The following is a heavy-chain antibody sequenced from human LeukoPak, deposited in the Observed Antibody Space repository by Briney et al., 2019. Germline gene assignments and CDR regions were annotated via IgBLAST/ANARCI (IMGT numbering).Heavy chain of an antibody. Sequence: PSETLSLTCTVSGGSISSSSYYWGWIRQPPGKGLEWIGSIYYSGSTYYNPSLKSRVTISVNTSKNQFSLKLSSVTAADTAVYYCARLVEGSGSFWVSFEHFDYWGQGTLVTVSS. D-gene: IGHD3-10*01. J-gene: IGHJ4*02. V-gene: IGHV4-39*01. CDR3: ARLVEGSGSFWVSFEHFDY. CDR2: IYYSGST. CDR1: GGSISSSSYY.